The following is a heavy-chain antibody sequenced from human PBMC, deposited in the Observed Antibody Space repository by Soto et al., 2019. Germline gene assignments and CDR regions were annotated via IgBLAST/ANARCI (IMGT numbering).Heavy chain of an antibody. Sequence: PSETLSLTCTVSGGSISSYYWSWIRQPPGKGLEWIGYIYYSGSTNYNPSLKSRVTISVDTSKNQFSLKLRSVTAADTAVYYCASQGIAAAGTYWFDPWGQGTLVTVSS. D-gene: IGHD6-13*01. J-gene: IGHJ5*02. CDR3: ASQGIAAAGTYWFDP. V-gene: IGHV4-59*12. CDR2: IYYSGST. CDR1: GGSISSYY.